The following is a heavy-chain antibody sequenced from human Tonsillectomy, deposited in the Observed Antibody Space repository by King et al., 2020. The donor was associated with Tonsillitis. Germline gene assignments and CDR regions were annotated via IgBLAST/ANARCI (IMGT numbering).Heavy chain of an antibody. J-gene: IGHJ4*02. V-gene: IGHV1-69*09. CDR3: AETYYDFWSGWYYFDY. CDR2: IIPILGIA. D-gene: IGHD3-3*01. CDR1: GGTFSSYA. Sequence: VQLVESGAEVKKPGSSVKVSCKASGGTFSSYAISWVRQAPGQGLEWMGRIIPILGIANYAQKFQGRVTITADKSTSTAYMELSSLRSEDTAVYYCAETYYDFWSGWYYFDYWGQGTLVTVSS.